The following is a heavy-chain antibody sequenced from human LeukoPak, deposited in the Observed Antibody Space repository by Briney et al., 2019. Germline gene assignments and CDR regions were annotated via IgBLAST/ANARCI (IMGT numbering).Heavy chain of an antibody. CDR2: IYYKGST. Sequence: SETLSLTCTVSGGSISSYYWSWIRQPPGKGLEWIGYIYYKGSTNYSPSFKSRVTISVDTSKNQFFLKLSSVTAADTAVYYCARHAEYYYDSSGLFYGMDVWGQGTTVTVSS. J-gene: IGHJ6*02. CDR1: GGSISSYY. D-gene: IGHD3-22*01. CDR3: ARHAEYYYDSSGLFYGMDV. V-gene: IGHV4-59*08.